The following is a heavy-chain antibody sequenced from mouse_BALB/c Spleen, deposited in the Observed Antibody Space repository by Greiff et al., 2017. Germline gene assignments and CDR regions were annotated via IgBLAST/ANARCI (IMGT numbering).Heavy chain of an antibody. CDR3: ARMEQDYAMDY. J-gene: IGHJ4*01. V-gene: IGHV5-17*02. CDR1: GFTFSSFG. Sequence: EVQRVESGGDLVQPGGSRKLSCAASGFTFSSFGMHWVRQAPEKGLEWVAYISSGSSTIYYADTVKGRFIISRDNPKNTLFLQMTSLRSEDTAMYCCARMEQDYAMDYWGQGTSVTVSS. CDR2: ISSGSSTI.